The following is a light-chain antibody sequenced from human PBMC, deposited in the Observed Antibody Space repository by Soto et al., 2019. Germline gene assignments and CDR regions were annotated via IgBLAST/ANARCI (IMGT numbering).Light chain of an antibody. J-gene: IGLJ3*02. V-gene: IGLV2-8*01. CDR1: SSDVGGYNY. Sequence: QSVLTQPPSASGSPGQSVTISCTGTSSDVGGYNYVSWYQQHPGKAPKLMIYEVTKRPSGVPDRFSASKSGNTASLTVSGVQAEDEANYYCSSYASSNTWVFGGGTKVTVL. CDR2: EVT. CDR3: SSYASSNTWV.